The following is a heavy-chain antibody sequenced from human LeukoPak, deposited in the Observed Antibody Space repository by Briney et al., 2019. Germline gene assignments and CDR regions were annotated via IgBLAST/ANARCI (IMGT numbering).Heavy chain of an antibody. D-gene: IGHD3-22*01. CDR1: GYGFTSYW. CDR2: IYPGDSDT. Sequence: GESLKISCKGSGYGFTSYWIGWVRQMPGKGLEWMGIIYPGDSDTRYSPSFQGQVTISADKSISTAYLQWSSLKASDTAMYYCARQWGYYYDSSGYLYWGQGTLVTVSS. CDR3: ARQWGYYYDSSGYLY. J-gene: IGHJ4*02. V-gene: IGHV5-51*01.